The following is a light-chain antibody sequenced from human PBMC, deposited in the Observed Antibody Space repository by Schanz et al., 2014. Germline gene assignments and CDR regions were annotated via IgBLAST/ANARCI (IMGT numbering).Light chain of an antibody. CDR1: QSISNS. V-gene: IGKV1-39*01. J-gene: IGKJ5*01. CDR3: QQGYSIPLT. Sequence: DIQMTQSPSTLSASVGDRVTITCRASQSISNSLNWYQQKPGKAPKLLIFTASSLQSGVPSTFSGSGSGTDFTLTISSLQPEDVATYYCQQGYSIPLTFGQGTRLEIK. CDR2: TAS.